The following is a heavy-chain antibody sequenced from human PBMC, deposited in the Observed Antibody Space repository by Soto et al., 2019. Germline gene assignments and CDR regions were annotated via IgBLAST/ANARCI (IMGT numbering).Heavy chain of an antibody. CDR3: ARDSGAKLSSS. Sequence: GASVKVSCKASGYTFTGYYMHWVRQAPGQGLEWMGWINPNTDVTNYAQRFQGRVTMTRDTSITTAYMELSRLRSDDTAVYYCARDSGAKLSSSWGQGTLVTVSS. D-gene: IGHD6-13*01. CDR1: GYTFTGYY. V-gene: IGHV1-2*02. CDR2: INPNTDVT. J-gene: IGHJ4*02.